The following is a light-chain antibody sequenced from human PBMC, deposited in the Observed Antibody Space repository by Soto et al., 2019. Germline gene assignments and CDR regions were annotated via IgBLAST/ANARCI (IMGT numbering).Light chain of an antibody. CDR3: QRSYSTPIA. CDR2: AAF. CDR1: QSISSY. V-gene: IGKV1-39*01. J-gene: IGKJ5*01. Sequence: DIQMTQPPSSLSASVGDRVTITCRASQSISSYLNWYQPKPGKAPKLLIYAAFSLQSGVPSRFSGSGSGTDFTLTISSLQPEAFATYYCQRSYSTPIAFGQGTRLEIK.